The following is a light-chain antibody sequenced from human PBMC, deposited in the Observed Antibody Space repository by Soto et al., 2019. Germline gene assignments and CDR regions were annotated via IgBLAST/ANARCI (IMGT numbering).Light chain of an antibody. CDR2: AAS. J-gene: IGKJ2*01. CDR3: QQLNSYPRGYT. V-gene: IGKV1-9*01. CDR1: QGISSY. Sequence: DIQLTQSPSFLSASVGDRVTITCRASQGISSYLAWYQQKPGKAPKLLIYAASTLQSGVPSRFSGSGSGTEFTLTISCLQPEDFATYYCQQLNSYPRGYTFGQGTKLEIK.